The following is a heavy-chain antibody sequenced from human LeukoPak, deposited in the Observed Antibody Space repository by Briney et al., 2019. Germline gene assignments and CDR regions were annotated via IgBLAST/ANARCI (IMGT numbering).Heavy chain of an antibody. CDR2: IYYSGST. D-gene: IGHD3-16*02. V-gene: IGHV4-31*03. J-gene: IGHJ4*02. Sequence: SQTLSLTCTVSGGSISSGGYYWSWIRQHPGTGLEWIGYIYYSGSTYYNPSLKSRVTISVDTSKNQFSLKLSSVTAADTAVYYCARVGQYYDYVWGSYRSQSGYFDYWGQGTLVTVSS. CDR3: ARVGQYYDYVWGSYRSQSGYFDY. CDR1: GGSISSGGYY.